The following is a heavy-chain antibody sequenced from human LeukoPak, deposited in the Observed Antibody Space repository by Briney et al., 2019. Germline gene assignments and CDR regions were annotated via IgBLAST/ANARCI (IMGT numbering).Heavy chain of an antibody. D-gene: IGHD4/OR15-4a*01. J-gene: IGHJ3*02. CDR1: GGSVRSSSYN. CDR2: INYTGTT. CDR3: ARGGLISLANTPLGAFDI. V-gene: IGHV4-39*07. Sequence: SETLSLTCTVSGGSVRSSSYNWGWIRQPPGKGLEWIGTINYTGTTFYSPSLKSRVIISVDTSKNQFSLQLTSVTPEDTAVYYCARGGLISLANTPLGAFDIWGQGTMVSVSS.